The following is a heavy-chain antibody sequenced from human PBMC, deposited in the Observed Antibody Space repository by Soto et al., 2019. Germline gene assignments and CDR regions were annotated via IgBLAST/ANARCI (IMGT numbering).Heavy chain of an antibody. J-gene: IGHJ4*02. D-gene: IGHD3-9*01. V-gene: IGHV4-59*08. CDR3: ARHSKSGGYDIFLTIPPYYFDY. CDR2: IYYSGST. Sequence: SETLSLTCTVSGGSISSYYWSWIRQPPGKGLEWIGYIYYSGSTNYNPSLKSRVTISVDTSKNQFSLKLSSVTAADTAVYYCARHSKSGGYDIFLTIPPYYFDYWGQGTLVTVSS. CDR1: GGSISSYY.